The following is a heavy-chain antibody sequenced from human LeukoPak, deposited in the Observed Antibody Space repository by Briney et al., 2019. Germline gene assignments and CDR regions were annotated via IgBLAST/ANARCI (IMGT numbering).Heavy chain of an antibody. D-gene: IGHD5-18*01. CDR1: GFTVTSNY. CDR3: ARESGYSYGLAGFFDY. V-gene: IGHV3-53*01. Sequence: PGGSLRLSXAASGFTVTSNYMSWVRQAPGKGLEWVSVIYGDGRIHYADSVKGRFTISRDDSKNTLYLQMNSLRAEDTAVYYCARESGYSYGLAGFFDYWGQGTLVTVSS. CDR2: IYGDGRI. J-gene: IGHJ4*02.